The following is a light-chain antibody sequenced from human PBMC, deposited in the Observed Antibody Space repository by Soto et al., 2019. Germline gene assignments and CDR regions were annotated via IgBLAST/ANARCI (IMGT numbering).Light chain of an antibody. CDR2: DVS. Sequence: QSALTQPRSVSGSPGQSVTISCTGTSSDVGGYNYVSWYQHHPGKAPKLMIYDVSKRPSGVPGRFSGSKSGNMASLTISGLQAEDEADYYCCSYAGSYTYVFGTGTKLTVL. J-gene: IGLJ1*01. CDR1: SSDVGGYNY. V-gene: IGLV2-11*01. CDR3: CSYAGSYTYV.